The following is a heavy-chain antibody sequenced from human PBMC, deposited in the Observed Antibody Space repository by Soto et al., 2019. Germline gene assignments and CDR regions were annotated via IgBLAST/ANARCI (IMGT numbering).Heavy chain of an antibody. J-gene: IGHJ4*02. Sequence: SETLSLTCAVSGYSISSGYYWGWIRQPPGKGLEWIGSIYHSGSTYYNPSLKSRVTISVDTSKNQFSLKLSSVTAADTAVYYCARAGRDYDFWSGYLGGEENHYYFDYWGQGTLVTVS. V-gene: IGHV4-38-2*01. CDR1: GYSISSGYY. CDR2: IYHSGST. CDR3: ARAGRDYDFWSGYLGGEENHYYFDY. D-gene: IGHD3-3*01.